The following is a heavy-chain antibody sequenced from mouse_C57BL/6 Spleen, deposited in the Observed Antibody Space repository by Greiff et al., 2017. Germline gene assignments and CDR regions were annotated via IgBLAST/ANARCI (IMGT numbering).Heavy chain of an antibody. V-gene: IGHV1-50*01. D-gene: IGHD2-1*01. Sequence: QVQLQQPGAELVKPGASVKLSCKASGYTFTSYWMQWVKQRPGQGLEWIGEIDPSDSYTNYNQKFKGKATLTVDTSSSTAYMQLSSLTSEDSAVYYCARTYGNYEWAMHYWGQGTSASVSS. J-gene: IGHJ4*01. CDR2: IDPSDSYT. CDR1: GYTFTSYW. CDR3: ARTYGNYEWAMHY.